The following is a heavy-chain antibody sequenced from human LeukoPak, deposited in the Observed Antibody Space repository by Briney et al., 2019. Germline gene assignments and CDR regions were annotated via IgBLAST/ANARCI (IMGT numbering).Heavy chain of an antibody. D-gene: IGHD5-18*01. CDR2: ISSSSSSYI. J-gene: IGHJ6*04. CDR3: ARDKKGYSYIGMDV. V-gene: IGHV3-21*01. CDR1: GVTFSSYN. Sequence: GGSLRLSCVASGVTFSSYNMNWVRQAPGKGLEWIPSISSSSSSYIYYAGSVKGRFTISRDNAKNSLYLQMNGLRAEDTAVYYCARDKKGYSYIGMDVWGKGSTVTVSS.